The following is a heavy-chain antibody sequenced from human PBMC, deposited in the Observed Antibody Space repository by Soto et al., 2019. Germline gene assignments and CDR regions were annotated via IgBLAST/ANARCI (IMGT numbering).Heavy chain of an antibody. V-gene: IGHV2-70*04. CDR2: IDWDDDK. CDR1: GFSLSSSGMR. CDR3: AKTGTDGSWFDP. Sequence: SGPTLVNPTHTLRLTCTFSGFSLSSSGMRVSWIRQPPGKALEWLARIDWDDDKYYSTSLRTRLTISKDTSKNQVVLTMTNMDPVDIATYYCAKTGTDGSWFDPWGQGTLVTVSS. J-gene: IGHJ5*02. D-gene: IGHD1-1*01.